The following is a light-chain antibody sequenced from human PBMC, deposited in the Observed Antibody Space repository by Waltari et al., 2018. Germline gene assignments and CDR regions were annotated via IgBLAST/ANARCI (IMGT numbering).Light chain of an antibody. Sequence: QSALTQPASVSGSAGQSIAISCSGTNSDIGRYNYVSWYQQHPGNVPRLIIYDVSRWPSGVFKRLIAAKAGITASLAISVLQAEDVGDYFCASYTSSNTVIFGGGTRVTVL. CDR3: ASYTSSNTVI. CDR1: NSDIGRYNY. J-gene: IGLJ2*01. V-gene: IGLV2-14*03. CDR2: DVS.